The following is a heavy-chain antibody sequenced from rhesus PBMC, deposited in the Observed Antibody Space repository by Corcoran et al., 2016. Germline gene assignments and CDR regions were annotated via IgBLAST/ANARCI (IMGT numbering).Heavy chain of an antibody. Sequence: QVQLQESGPGLVKPSETLSLTCAVSGYSISSGYYWGWIRQPPGKGLEYIVYISGSSGTTYYNPSLKSRVTISKDTSKNQFSLTLSSVTAADTAVYYCARHRGGSDLDCWGQGVLVTVSS. D-gene: IGHD6-25*01. V-gene: IGHV4-99*01. J-gene: IGHJ4*01. CDR3: ARHRGGSDLDC. CDR1: GYSISSGYY. CDR2: ISGSSGTT.